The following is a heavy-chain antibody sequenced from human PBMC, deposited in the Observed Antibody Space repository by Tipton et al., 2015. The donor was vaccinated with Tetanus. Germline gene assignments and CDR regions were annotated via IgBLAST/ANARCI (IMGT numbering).Heavy chain of an antibody. CDR3: ARDQGGGRVVRLNWLDP. CDR2: IYYSGDT. Sequence: TLSLTCTVSGDSLSRGGYFWNWIRPRPGEGPEGIGYIYYSGDTYPNPSLQSRVSMSVDTSKNPFSLKLTSVTAADAAVYYCARDQGGGRVVRLNWLDPWGQGTLVTVSS. D-gene: IGHD6-6*01. V-gene: IGHV4-31*03. J-gene: IGHJ5*02. CDR1: GDSLSRGGYF.